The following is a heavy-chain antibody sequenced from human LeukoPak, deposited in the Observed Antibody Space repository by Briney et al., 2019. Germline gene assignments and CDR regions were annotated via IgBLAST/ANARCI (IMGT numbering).Heavy chain of an antibody. Sequence: SVKVSCKASGGTFSSYAISWVRQAPGQGLEWVGGIIPIFGTANYAQKFQGRVTITADESTSTAYMELSSLRSEDTAVYYCASVVVVAAADYYYFDYWGQGTLVTVSS. V-gene: IGHV1-69*13. D-gene: IGHD2-15*01. CDR3: ASVVVVAAADYYYFDY. CDR2: IIPIFGTA. J-gene: IGHJ4*02. CDR1: GGTFSSYA.